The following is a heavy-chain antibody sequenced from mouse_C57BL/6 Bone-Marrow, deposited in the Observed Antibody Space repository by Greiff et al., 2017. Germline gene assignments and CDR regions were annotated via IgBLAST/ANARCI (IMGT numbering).Heavy chain of an antibody. CDR3: ARSKNWDSWFAY. Sequence: VQLKESGAELVRPGTSVKVSCKASGYAFTNYLLEWVKQRPGQGLEWIGVINPGSGGTNYNEKFKGKATLTADKSSSTAYMQLSSLTSEDSAVYFCARSKNWDSWFAYWGQGTLVTVSA. J-gene: IGHJ3*01. D-gene: IGHD4-1*01. V-gene: IGHV1-54*01. CDR1: GYAFTNYL. CDR2: INPGSGGT.